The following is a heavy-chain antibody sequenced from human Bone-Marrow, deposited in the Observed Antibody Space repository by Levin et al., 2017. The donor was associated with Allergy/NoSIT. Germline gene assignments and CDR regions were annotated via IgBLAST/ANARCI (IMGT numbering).Heavy chain of an antibody. CDR1: GYTFTSYG. D-gene: IGHD2-2*01. CDR2: ISAYNGNT. CDR3: ARAANCSSTSCDKYYFDY. J-gene: IGHJ4*02. Sequence: GASVKVSCKASGYTFTSYGISWVRQAPGQGLEWMGWISAYNGNTNYAQKLQGRVTMTTDTSTSTAYMELRSLRSDDTAVYYCARAANCSSTSCDKYYFDYWGQGTLVTVSS. V-gene: IGHV1-18*01.